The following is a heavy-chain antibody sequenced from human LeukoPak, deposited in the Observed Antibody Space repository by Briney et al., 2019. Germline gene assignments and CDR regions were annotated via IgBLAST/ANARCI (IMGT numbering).Heavy chain of an antibody. CDR1: GFTFSSYA. Sequence: WGSLRLSCAASGFTFSSYAMSWVRQAPGKRLEWVSAISGSGGSTYYADPVKGRFTISRDNSKNTLYLQMNNLRAEDTAVYYCAKDLEWELPGAFDIWGQGTMVTVSS. CDR2: ISGSGGST. V-gene: IGHV3-23*01. CDR3: AKDLEWELPGAFDI. D-gene: IGHD1-26*01. J-gene: IGHJ3*02.